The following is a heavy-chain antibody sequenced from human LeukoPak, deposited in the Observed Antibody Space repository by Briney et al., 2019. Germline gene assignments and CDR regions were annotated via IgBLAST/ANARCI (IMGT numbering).Heavy chain of an antibody. Sequence: GGSLRLSCAASGFTFSNYAMSWVRQAPGKGLEWVSAISGSGGSTYYADSVKGRFTISRDISKNTLYLQVNSLRAEDTAVYYCAKAPSIWFGESPFDYWGQGTLVTVSS. CDR3: AKAPSIWFGESPFDY. V-gene: IGHV3-23*01. CDR2: ISGSGGST. CDR1: GFTFSNYA. J-gene: IGHJ4*02. D-gene: IGHD3-10*01.